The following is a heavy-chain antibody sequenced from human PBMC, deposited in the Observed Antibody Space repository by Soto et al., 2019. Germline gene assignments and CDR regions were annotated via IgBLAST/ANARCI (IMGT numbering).Heavy chain of an antibody. CDR1: GFTFSSYG. CDR2: ISGSGDTI. D-gene: IGHD2-2*01. V-gene: IGHV3-48*03. Sequence: VGSLRLSCAASGFTFSSYGMNWVRQARGKGLEWVSYISGSGDTIYYADSLKGRFTISRDNAKNSLYLQMNSLRAEDTALYYCAREVPPATGFGWFDPWGQGTLVTVSS. J-gene: IGHJ5*02. CDR3: AREVPPATGFGWFDP.